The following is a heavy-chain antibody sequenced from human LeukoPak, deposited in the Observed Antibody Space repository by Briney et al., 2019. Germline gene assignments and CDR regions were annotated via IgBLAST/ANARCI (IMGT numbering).Heavy chain of an antibody. V-gene: IGHV3-9*03. D-gene: IGHD3-3*01. Sequence: GRSLRLSCVTSGFTFGDYTMHWVRQVPGKGLEWLSGITWDGGNLAYADSVKGRFTISRDNAKSSLYLQMNSLRNEDMAFYFCAKGYTFHGVAHDSGYFDYWGQGTLVTVSS. J-gene: IGHJ4*02. CDR2: ITWDGGNL. CDR3: AKGYTFHGVAHDSGYFDY. CDR1: GFTFGDYT.